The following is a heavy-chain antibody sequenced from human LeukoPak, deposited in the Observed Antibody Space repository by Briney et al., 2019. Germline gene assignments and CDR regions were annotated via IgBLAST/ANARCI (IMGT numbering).Heavy chain of an antibody. J-gene: IGHJ4*02. Sequence: ASVKVSCKASGYTFTGYYMHWVRQPPGQGLEWMEWINPNSGGTNYAQKFQGRVTMTRDTSISTAYMELSRLRSDDTAVYYCARERTTWELLPPLEYWGQGTLVTVSS. V-gene: IGHV1-2*02. CDR1: GYTFTGYY. D-gene: IGHD1-26*01. CDR3: ARERTTWELLPPLEY. CDR2: INPNSGGT.